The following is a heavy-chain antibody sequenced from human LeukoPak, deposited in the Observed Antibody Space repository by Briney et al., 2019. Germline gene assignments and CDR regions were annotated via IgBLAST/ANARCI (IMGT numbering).Heavy chain of an antibody. CDR3: ARVRWELLMRSFDL. CDR1: GDSISRYY. CDR2: IYNSGTT. Sequence: SQTLSLTCTVSGDSISRYYWSWIRQPPGRGLEWLAYIYNSGTTKYNPSVKSRVTISVDTSKNQFSLKLTSVTAADTAVYYCARVRWELLMRSFDLWGQGTMVTVSS. V-gene: IGHV4-59*01. J-gene: IGHJ3*01. D-gene: IGHD1-26*01.